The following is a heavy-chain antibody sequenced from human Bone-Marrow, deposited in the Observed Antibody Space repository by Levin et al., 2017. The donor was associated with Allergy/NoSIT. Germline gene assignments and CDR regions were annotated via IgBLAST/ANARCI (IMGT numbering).Heavy chain of an antibody. D-gene: IGHD2-15*01. V-gene: IGHV1-2*06. J-gene: IGHJ6*03. CDR2: INPDSGGT. Sequence: AASVKVSCKASGYTFTASYIHWVRQAPGQGLEWMGRINPDSGGTNFAEAFKGRVTLTTDTSVNTAYMELSGLRSDDTAVYYCARDYSPHFYYYADVWGKGTTVIVSS. CDR1: GYTFTASY. CDR3: ARDYSPHFYYYADV.